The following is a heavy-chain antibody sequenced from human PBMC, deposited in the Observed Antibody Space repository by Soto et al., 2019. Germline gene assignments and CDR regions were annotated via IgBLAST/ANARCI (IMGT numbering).Heavy chain of an antibody. CDR3: NTEAYDNSGSLAFDI. V-gene: IGHV4-59*08. CDR2: IYYSGST. CDR1: GGSISSYY. D-gene: IGHD3-22*01. J-gene: IGHJ3*02. Sequence: PSETLSLTCTVSGGSISSYYWSWIRQPPGKGLEWIGYIYYSGSTSYNPSLKSRVTLSVDTSQSQFSLKLNSVTAADTAVYYCNTEAYDNSGSLAFDIWGPGTLVTVSS.